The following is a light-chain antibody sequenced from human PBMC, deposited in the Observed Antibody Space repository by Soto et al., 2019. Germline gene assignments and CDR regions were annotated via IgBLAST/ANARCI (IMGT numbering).Light chain of an antibody. CDR2: GAF. Sequence: IVMTQSPDTLSVSPGERATLSCRASQSITEKVVWYQQKSGQAPRLLIYGAFTRATGIPDRFSGSGSGTHFTLTISRLEPGDFAVYYCQHFGGTTFTFGQGTRLEIK. J-gene: IGKJ5*01. CDR1: QSITEK. CDR3: QHFGGTTFT. V-gene: IGKV3-20*01.